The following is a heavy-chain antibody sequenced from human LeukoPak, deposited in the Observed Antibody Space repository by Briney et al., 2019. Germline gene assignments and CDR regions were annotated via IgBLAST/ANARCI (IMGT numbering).Heavy chain of an antibody. J-gene: IGHJ4*02. D-gene: IGHD3-22*01. V-gene: IGHV1-46*01. CDR2: INPSGGST. Sequence: ASVKVSCKASGYTFTSYYMHWVRQAPGQGLEWMGIINPSGGSTSYAQKFQGRVTMTRDTSTSTVYMELSSLRSEDTAVYYCARAYYDSSGYYFSFDYWGQGTLVTVSS. CDR3: ARAYYDSSGYYFSFDY. CDR1: GYTFTSYY.